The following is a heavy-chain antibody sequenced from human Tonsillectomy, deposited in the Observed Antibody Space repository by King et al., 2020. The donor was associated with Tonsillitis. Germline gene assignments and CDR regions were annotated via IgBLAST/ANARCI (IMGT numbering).Heavy chain of an antibody. J-gene: IGHJ4*02. V-gene: IGHV3-9*01. D-gene: IGHD3-22*01. CDR2: ISWNSGSI. CDR3: ATDIGTYYYDSSGFDY. Sequence: VQLVESGGGLVQPGRSLRLSCAASGFTFDDYAMHWVRQAPGKGLEWVSGISWNSGSIGYADSVKGRFTISRDNAKNSLYLQINILRAEDTALYYCATDIGTYYYDSSGFDYWGQGTLVTVSS. CDR1: GFTFDDYA.